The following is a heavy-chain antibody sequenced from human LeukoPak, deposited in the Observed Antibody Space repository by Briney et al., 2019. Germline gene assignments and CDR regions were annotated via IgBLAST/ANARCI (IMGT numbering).Heavy chain of an antibody. V-gene: IGHV1-2*04. CDR2: INPNSGGT. CDR3: AREKEGTFYFDY. D-gene: IGHD3-10*01. CDR1: GYTFTGYY. J-gene: IGHJ4*02. Sequence: GASVKVSCKASGYTFTGYYMHWVRQAPGQGLEWMGWINPNSGGTNYAQKFQGWVTMTRDTSTSTVYMELSSLRSDDTAVYFCAREKEGTFYFDYWGQGTLVTVSS.